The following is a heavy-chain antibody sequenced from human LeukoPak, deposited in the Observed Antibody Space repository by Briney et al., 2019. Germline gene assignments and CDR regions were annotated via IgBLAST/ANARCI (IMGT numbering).Heavy chain of an antibody. CDR3: ARGGSLGY. D-gene: IGHD6-19*01. CDR2: ISSSGSAI. V-gene: IGHV3-48*03. Sequence: GGSLSLSCAASGFTFSSYEMIWVRQAPGKGLEWVSKISSSGSAIYYADSVKGRFTISRDNAKSTLYLQMNSLRVEDTAVYYCARGGSLGYWGQGTLVTVSS. CDR1: GFTFSSYE. J-gene: IGHJ4*02.